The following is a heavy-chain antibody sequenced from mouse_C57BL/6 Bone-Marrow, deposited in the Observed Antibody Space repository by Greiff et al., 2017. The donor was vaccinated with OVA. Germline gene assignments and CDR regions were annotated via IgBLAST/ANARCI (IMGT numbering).Heavy chain of an antibody. CDR1: GYTFTSYW. CDR3: ARELGGFAWFAY. D-gene: IGHD4-1*01. J-gene: IGHJ3*01. V-gene: IGHV1-50*01. Sequence: QVQLQQPGAELVKPGASVKLSFKASGYTFTSYWMQWVKQRPGQGLEWIGEIDPSDSYTNYNQKFKGKATLTVDTSSSTAYMQLSSLTSEDSAVYYCARELGGFAWFAYWGQGTLVTVSA. CDR2: IDPSDSYT.